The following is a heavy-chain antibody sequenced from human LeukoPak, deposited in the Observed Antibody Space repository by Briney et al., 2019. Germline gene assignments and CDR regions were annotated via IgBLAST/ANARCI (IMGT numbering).Heavy chain of an antibody. J-gene: IGHJ4*02. V-gene: IGHV4-34*01. D-gene: IGHD2-15*01. CDR2: INHSGST. CDR3: ASYCSGGSCYKTLYY. CDR1: GGSFSGYY. Sequence: SETLSLTCAVYGGSFSGYYWSWIRQPPGKGLEWIGEINHSGSTNYNPSLKSRVTISVDTSKNQFSLKLSSVTTADTAVYYCASYCSGGSCYKTLYYWGQGTLVTVSS.